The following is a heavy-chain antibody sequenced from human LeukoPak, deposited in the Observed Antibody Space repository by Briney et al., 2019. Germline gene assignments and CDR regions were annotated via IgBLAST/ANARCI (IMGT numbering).Heavy chain of an antibody. CDR2: IYSGGST. V-gene: IGHV3-53*01. CDR1: VFTFSSNY. CDR3: AKAPYIVVVPAATRPYYYGMDV. Sequence: GGSLRLSCAASVFTFSSNYMSWVRQAPGKGLEWVSVIYSGGSTYYADSVKGRFTISRDNSKNTLYLQMNSLRAEDTAVYYCAKAPYIVVVPAATRPYYYGMDVWGQGTTVTVSS. D-gene: IGHD2-2*01. J-gene: IGHJ6*02.